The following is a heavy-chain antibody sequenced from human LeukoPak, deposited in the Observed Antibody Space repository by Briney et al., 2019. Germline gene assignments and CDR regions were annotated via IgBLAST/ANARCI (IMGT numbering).Heavy chain of an antibody. Sequence: ASVKVSCKASGYTFTSYYMHWVRQAPGQGLEWMGIINPSGGSTSYAQKFQGRVTMTRDMSTSTVYVELSSLRSEDTAMYYCARVYNPDYYYYMDVWGKGTTVTVSS. CDR1: GYTFTSYY. D-gene: IGHD1-14*01. CDR2: INPSGGST. CDR3: ARVYNPDYYYYMDV. V-gene: IGHV1-46*01. J-gene: IGHJ6*03.